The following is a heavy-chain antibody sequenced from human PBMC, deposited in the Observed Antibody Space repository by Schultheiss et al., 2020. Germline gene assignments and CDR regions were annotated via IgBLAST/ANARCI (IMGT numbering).Heavy chain of an antibody. CDR1: GGSISSSNW. Sequence: SETLSLTCAVSGGSISSSNWWSWVRQPPGKGLEWIGEIYHSGSTNYNPSLKSRVTISVDKSKNQFSLKLSSVTAADTAVYYCARVGYCTNGVCLYNWFDPWGQGTLVTVSS. CDR2: IYHSGST. CDR3: ARVGYCTNGVCLYNWFDP. J-gene: IGHJ5*02. V-gene: IGHV4-4*02. D-gene: IGHD2-8*01.